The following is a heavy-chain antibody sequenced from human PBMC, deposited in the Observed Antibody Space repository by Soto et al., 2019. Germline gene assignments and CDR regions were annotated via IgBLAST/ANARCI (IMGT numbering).Heavy chain of an antibody. D-gene: IGHD3-22*01. CDR1: GSSFSSYA. J-gene: IGHJ4*02. CDR2: IIPIFGTA. CDR3: ARDRVYYDSSGYYPLDY. Sequence: ASVQVSCKASGSSFSSYAIIWVRPAHGQGLEWMGGIIPIFGTANYAQKFQGRVTITADKSTSTAYMELSSLRSEDTAVYYCARDRVYYDSSGYYPLDYWGQGTLVTFSS. V-gene: IGHV1-69*06.